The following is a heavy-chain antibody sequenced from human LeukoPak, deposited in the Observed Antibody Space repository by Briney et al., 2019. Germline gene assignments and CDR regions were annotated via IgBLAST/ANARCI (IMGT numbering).Heavy chain of an antibody. V-gene: IGHV3-7*01. Sequence: PGRSLRLSCLGTGLAFKIYWMTWVRQAPGEWMEWVANIHHDGSVKNYVDAVRGRFTISRDNAKNSQYLQLDHLRADDTAVYYCASTFPYCGDGSCALGGQGTLVIVSS. J-gene: IGHJ1*01. D-gene: IGHD2-15*01. CDR1: GLAFKIYW. CDR2: IHHDGSVK. CDR3: ASTFPYCGDGSCAL.